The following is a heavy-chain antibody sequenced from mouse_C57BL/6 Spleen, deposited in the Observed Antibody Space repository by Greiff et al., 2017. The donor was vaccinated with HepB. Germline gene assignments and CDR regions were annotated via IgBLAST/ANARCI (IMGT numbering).Heavy chain of an antibody. Sequence: QVQLQQSGAELVRPGASVTLSCKASGYTFTDYEMHWVKQTPVHGLEWIGAIDPETGGTAYNQKFKGKAILTADKSSSTAYMELRSLTSEDSAVYYCTTTPVVAPGYAMDYWGQGTSVTVSS. J-gene: IGHJ4*01. CDR1: GYTFTDYE. CDR3: TTTPVVAPGYAMDY. D-gene: IGHD1-1*01. CDR2: IDPETGGT. V-gene: IGHV1-15*01.